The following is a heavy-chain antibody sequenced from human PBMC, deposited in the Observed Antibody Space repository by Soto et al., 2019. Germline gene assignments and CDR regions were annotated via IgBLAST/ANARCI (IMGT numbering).Heavy chain of an antibody. J-gene: IGHJ4*02. V-gene: IGHV4-59*01. CDR1: GGSISSYY. D-gene: IGHD3-10*01. Sequence: QVQLQESGPGLVKPSETLSLTCTVSGGSISSYYWIWIRQPPGKGLEWIGYIYYSGSTNYNPSLKRRVTISVETSKNQFSLKLSSVTAADTAVYYCASAPIMVRGVGPYYFDCWGQGTLVTVSS. CDR2: IYYSGST. CDR3: ASAPIMVRGVGPYYFDC.